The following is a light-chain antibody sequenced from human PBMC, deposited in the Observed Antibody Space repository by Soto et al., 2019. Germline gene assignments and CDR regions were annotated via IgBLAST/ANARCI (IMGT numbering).Light chain of an antibody. CDR1: QGIRSY. CDR2: AAS. Sequence: IQLSQSPSFLSASVGDRVTITCRASQGIRSYLAWYQQKPGKAPKLLIYAASSLQSGVPSRFIGSGSGTDFTLTIRSMTPEDFATDYCQQSYSTPTFCPGTKVDIK. CDR3: QQSYSTPT. J-gene: IGKJ3*01. V-gene: IGKV1-39*01.